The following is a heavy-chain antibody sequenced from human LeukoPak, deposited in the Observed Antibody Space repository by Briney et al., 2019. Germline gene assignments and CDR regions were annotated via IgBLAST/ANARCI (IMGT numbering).Heavy chain of an antibody. Sequence: GASVKVSCKASGYTFTSYDINWVRQATGQGLEWMGWMNPNSGNTGYAQKFQGRVTMTRNTSISTAYMELSSLRSEDTAVYYCAMVCGPYYYYYYGMDVWGQGTTVTVSS. J-gene: IGHJ6*02. CDR3: AMVCGPYYYYYYGMDV. CDR1: GYTFTSYD. D-gene: IGHD2-21*01. V-gene: IGHV1-8*01. CDR2: MNPNSGNT.